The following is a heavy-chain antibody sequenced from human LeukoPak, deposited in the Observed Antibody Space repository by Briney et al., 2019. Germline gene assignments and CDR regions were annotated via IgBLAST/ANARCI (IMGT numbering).Heavy chain of an antibody. CDR3: ARRGYCGGDCYNWFDP. CDR2: IYPGDSDT. Sequence: GESLKISCKGSGYRFTSYWIGWVRQMPGKGLEWMGIIYPGDSDTRYSPSFQGQVTISADKSSSTAYLQWSSLKASDTAMYYCARRGYCGGDCYNWFDPWGQGTLVTVS. V-gene: IGHV5-51*01. CDR1: GYRFTSYW. J-gene: IGHJ5*02. D-gene: IGHD2-21*01.